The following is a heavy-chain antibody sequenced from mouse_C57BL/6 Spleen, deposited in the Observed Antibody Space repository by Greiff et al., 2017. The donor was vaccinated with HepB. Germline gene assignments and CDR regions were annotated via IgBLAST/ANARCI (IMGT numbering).Heavy chain of an antibody. CDR3: ARSGRGGSSPAWFAY. CDR2: IYPGSGST. CDR1: GYTFTSYW. D-gene: IGHD1-1*01. J-gene: IGHJ3*01. V-gene: IGHV1-55*01. Sequence: QVQLQQPGAELVKPGASVKMSCKASGYTFTSYWITWVKQRPGQGLEWIGDIYPGSGSTNYNEKFKSKATLTVDTSSSTAYMQLSSLTSEDSAVYYCARSGRGGSSPAWFAYWGQGTLVTVSA.